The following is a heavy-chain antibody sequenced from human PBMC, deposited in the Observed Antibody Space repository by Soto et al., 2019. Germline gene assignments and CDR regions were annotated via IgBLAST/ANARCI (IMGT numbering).Heavy chain of an antibody. CDR3: AKVPKGIAVAGTSVWFDP. J-gene: IGHJ5*02. Sequence: GGSLRLSCAASGFTFSSYAMSWARQAPGKGLEWVSAISGSGGSTYYADSVKGRFTISRDNSKNTLYLQMNSLRAEDTAVYYCAKVPKGIAVAGTSVWFDPWGQGTLVTVSS. V-gene: IGHV3-23*01. D-gene: IGHD6-19*01. CDR1: GFTFSSYA. CDR2: ISGSGGST.